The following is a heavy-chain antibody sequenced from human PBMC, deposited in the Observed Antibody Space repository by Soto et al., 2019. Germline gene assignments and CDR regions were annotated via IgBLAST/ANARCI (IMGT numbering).Heavy chain of an antibody. D-gene: IGHD5-12*01. J-gene: IGHJ3*02. V-gene: IGHV4-59*01. Sequence: PSETLSLTCTVSGGSITSYYWNWIRQPPGKGLEWIGYIYYSGSTNYNPSLKSRLTISVDTSKNQFSLRLSSVTAADTAVYYCARAGRDGYNYWAFDIWGQGTMVTVSS. CDR1: GGSITSYY. CDR2: IYYSGST. CDR3: ARAGRDGYNYWAFDI.